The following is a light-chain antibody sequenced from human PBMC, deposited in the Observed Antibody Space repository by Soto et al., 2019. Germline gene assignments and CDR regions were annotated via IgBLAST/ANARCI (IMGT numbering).Light chain of an antibody. CDR2: KAS. J-gene: IGKJ1*01. CDR3: QQYGSSPPWT. Sequence: GARVTITCRASQSISSWLAWYQQKPGKAPKLLIYKASSLESGVPSRFSGSGSGTDFTLTISRLEPEDFAVYYCQQYGSSPPWTFGQGTKVDI. CDR1: QSISSW. V-gene: IGKV1-5*03.